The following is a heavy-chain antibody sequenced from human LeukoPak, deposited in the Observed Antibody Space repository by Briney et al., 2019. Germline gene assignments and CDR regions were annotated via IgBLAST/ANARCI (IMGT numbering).Heavy chain of an antibody. Sequence: SETLSLTCTVSGGSISSHYWSWIRQPSGKGLEWIGYIYYSGSTNYNPSLKSRVTISVDTSKNQFSLKLSSVTAADTAVYYCASQEYSSSFPHYYYYYMDVWGKGTTVTVSS. D-gene: IGHD6-6*01. J-gene: IGHJ6*03. CDR3: ASQEYSSSFPHYYYYYMDV. CDR2: IYYSGST. CDR1: GGSISSHY. V-gene: IGHV4-59*11.